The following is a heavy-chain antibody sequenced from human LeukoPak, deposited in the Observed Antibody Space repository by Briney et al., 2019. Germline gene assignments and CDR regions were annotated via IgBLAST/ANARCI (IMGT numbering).Heavy chain of an antibody. D-gene: IGHD6-13*01. J-gene: IGHJ4*02. Sequence: SETLSLTCTVSGGSISSYYWSWIRQPPGKGLEWIGYIYYSGSTNCNPSLKSRVTISVDTSKNQFSLKLSSVTAADTAVYYCARASRQQLPEKWGQGTLVTVSS. CDR3: ARASRQQLPEK. V-gene: IGHV4-59*01. CDR1: GGSISSYY. CDR2: IYYSGST.